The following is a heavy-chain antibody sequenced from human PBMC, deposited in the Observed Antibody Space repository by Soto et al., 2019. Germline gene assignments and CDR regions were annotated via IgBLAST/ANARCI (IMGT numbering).Heavy chain of an antibody. CDR2: IAPSNGNT. CDR3: AKGSRMWTPDY. V-gene: IGHV1-3*01. D-gene: IGHD2-21*01. CDR1: GYTFTDYA. Sequence: ASVKVSCKASGYTFTDYAIHWVRQAPGQRLEWMGWIAPSNGNTKYSQNFQGRVTITRDTSATTAYMELSSLRSEDTAVYYCAKGSRMWTPDYWGQGTLVTVSS. J-gene: IGHJ4*02.